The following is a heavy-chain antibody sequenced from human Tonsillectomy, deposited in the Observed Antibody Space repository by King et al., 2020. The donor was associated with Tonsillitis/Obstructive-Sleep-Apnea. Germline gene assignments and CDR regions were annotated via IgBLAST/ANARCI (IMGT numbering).Heavy chain of an antibody. J-gene: IGHJ3*02. V-gene: IGHV5-51*01. CDR2: IYPGDSYT. D-gene: IGHD2-2*01. CDR1: GYSFTSYW. Sequence: VQLVESGAEVKKPGASLKISCKGSGYSFTSYWIGWVRQMPGKGLEWVGIIYPGDSYTSYSPSFQGQVTISADKSSSTAYLQWSSLKATDTAIYYCARRILGYCRTTSCPDAFDIWGQGTMVTVSS. CDR3: ARRILGYCRTTSCPDAFDI.